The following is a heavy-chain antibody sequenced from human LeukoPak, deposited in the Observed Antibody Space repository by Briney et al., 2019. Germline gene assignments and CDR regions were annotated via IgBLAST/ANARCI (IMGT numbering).Heavy chain of an antibody. CDR3: AKDIVLMVYAAGFDI. CDR1: GFTFDDYA. J-gene: IGHJ3*02. Sequence: GGSLRLSCAASGFTFDDYAMHWVRQPPGKGLEWVSGISWNSGSIGYADSVKGRFTISRDNAKNSLYLQMNSLRAEDTALYYCAKDIVLMVYAAGFDIWGQGTMVTVSS. D-gene: IGHD2-8*01. CDR2: ISWNSGSI. V-gene: IGHV3-9*01.